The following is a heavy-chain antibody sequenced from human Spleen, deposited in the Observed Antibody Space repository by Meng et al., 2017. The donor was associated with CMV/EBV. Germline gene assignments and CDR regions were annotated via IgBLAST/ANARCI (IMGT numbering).Heavy chain of an antibody. Sequence: QVQLVESRSGVVEPGGSLRFSCAASGFNFSSYGMHWVRQAPGRGLELAAFIRYKGSTKYYADSVKGRFTISRDNSKNTLYLQMNSLRAEYTAVYDCAKVDPVFHYWGQGTLVTVSS. J-gene: IGHJ4*02. CDR3: AKVDPVFHY. CDR2: IRYKGSTK. CDR1: GFNFSSYG. V-gene: IGHV3-30*02.